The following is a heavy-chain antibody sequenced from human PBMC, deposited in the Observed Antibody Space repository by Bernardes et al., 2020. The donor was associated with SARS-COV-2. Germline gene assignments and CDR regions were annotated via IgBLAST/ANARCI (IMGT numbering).Heavy chain of an antibody. CDR1: LESVSTSTVG. Sequence: SQTPSLTCAISLESVSTSTVGAHSIRQSPPRGLEWRVGAYYRFKWSTDYGASVISRISINPHPSTNQVCLDQNSETPEDTAVYYCARASIVIVPGPLGLGPWGYKYNGMEVWGPGTTVTVSS. J-gene: IGHJ6*02. CDR2: AYYRFKWST. V-gene: IGHV6-1*01. D-gene: IGHD2-2*01. CDR3: ARASIVIVPGPLGLGPWGYKYNGMEV.